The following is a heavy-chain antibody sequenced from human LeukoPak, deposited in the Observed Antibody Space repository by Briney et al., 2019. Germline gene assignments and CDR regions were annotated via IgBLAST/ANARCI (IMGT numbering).Heavy chain of an antibody. CDR3: ARDRGKDYFDS. CDR2: VRNDGSDT. CDR1: GLTFTSHG. Sequence: PGTSLRLSCTTSGLTFTSHGFHWLRQVVGKRLEWVAFVRNDGSDTYHANSVKGRFSISRDDSKNTLYLQMNSLRAEDTAIYYCARDRGKDYFDSWGQGTQVIVPS. V-gene: IGHV3-33*01. J-gene: IGHJ4*02. D-gene: IGHD4-23*01.